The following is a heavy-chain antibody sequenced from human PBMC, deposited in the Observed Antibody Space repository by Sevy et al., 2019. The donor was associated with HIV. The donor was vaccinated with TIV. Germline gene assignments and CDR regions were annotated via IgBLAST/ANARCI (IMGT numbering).Heavy chain of an antibody. Sequence: ASVKVSCKASGYTFTSYCMHWVRHAPGEGLEWMGVINPSGRSTSYAQKFQGRVTMTRDTSTSTVYMELSSLRSEDTAVYYCARDRSNVYGDSPTIPDYWGQGTLVTVSS. J-gene: IGHJ4*02. CDR1: GYTFTSYC. CDR2: INPSGRST. D-gene: IGHD4-17*01. CDR3: ARDRSNVYGDSPTIPDY. V-gene: IGHV1-46*03.